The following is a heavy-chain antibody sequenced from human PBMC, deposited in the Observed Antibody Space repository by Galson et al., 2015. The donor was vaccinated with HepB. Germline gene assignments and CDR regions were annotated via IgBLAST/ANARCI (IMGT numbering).Heavy chain of an antibody. D-gene: IGHD6-13*01. Sequence: ASGYTFTSYDINWVRQATGQGLEWMGWMNPNSGNTGYAQKFQGRVTMTRNTSISTAYMELSSLRSEDTAVYYCARGGRIAAAGTYLDAFDIWGQGTMVTVSS. J-gene: IGHJ3*02. CDR3: ARGGRIAAAGTYLDAFDI. V-gene: IGHV1-8*01. CDR1: GYTFTSYD. CDR2: MNPNSGNT.